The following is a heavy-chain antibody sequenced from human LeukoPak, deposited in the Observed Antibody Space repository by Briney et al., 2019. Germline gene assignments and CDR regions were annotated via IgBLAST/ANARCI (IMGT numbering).Heavy chain of an antibody. J-gene: IGHJ3*02. V-gene: IGHV4-4*02. CDR2: IYHSGST. D-gene: IGHD2-2*01. CDR3: ARASGVVVPADDAFDI. CDR1: GGSISSSNW. Sequence: PSETLSLTCAVSGGSISSSNWWSWIRQPPGKGLEWIGEIYHSGSTNYNPSLKSRVTISVDKSKTQFSLKLNSVTAADTAVYYCARASGVVVPADDAFDIWGQGTMVTVSS.